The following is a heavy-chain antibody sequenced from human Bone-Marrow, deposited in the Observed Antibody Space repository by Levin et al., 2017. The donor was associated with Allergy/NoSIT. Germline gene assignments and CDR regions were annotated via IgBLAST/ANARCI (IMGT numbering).Heavy chain of an antibody. V-gene: IGHV3-7*01. Sequence: GESLKISCAASGFTFSSYWMSWVRQAPGKGLEWVANIKQDGSEKYYVDSVKGRFTTSRDNAKNSLYLQMNSLRAEDTAVYYCARDFGGDFWSGYQPEYYFDYWGQGTLVTVSS. CDR2: IKQDGSEK. CDR1: GFTFSSYW. D-gene: IGHD3-3*01. J-gene: IGHJ4*02. CDR3: ARDFGGDFWSGYQPEYYFDY.